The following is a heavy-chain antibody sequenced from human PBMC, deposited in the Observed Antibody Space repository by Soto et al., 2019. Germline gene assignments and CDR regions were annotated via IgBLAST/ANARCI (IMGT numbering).Heavy chain of an antibody. D-gene: IGHD5-18*01. Sequence: QVQLVQSGAEVKKPGSSVKVSCKASGGTFSSYAISWVRQAPGQGLEWMGGIIPIFGTANYAQKFQGRVTITADEATSTDYMELSSLSSEDTAVYYCAREATWIQISVGMDVWGQGTTVTVSS. CDR2: IIPIFGTA. J-gene: IGHJ6*02. V-gene: IGHV1-69*01. CDR1: GGTFSSYA. CDR3: AREATWIQISVGMDV.